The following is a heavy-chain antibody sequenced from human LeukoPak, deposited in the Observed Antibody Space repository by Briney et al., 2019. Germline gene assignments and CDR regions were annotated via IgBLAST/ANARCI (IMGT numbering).Heavy chain of an antibody. V-gene: IGHV3-53*01. J-gene: IGHJ4*02. CDR2: IYGGSNNT. CDR3: AREFRQTYSSGWSLDY. CDR1: GFSVNNNY. Sequence: GGSLRLSCAVSGFSVNNNYLSWVRQAPGKGLEWVSVIYGGSNNTRYADSVKGRFTISRDNSRNTVYLHMDSLRAEDTATYYCAREFRQTYSSGWSLDYWGQGTLVTVSS. D-gene: IGHD6-19*01.